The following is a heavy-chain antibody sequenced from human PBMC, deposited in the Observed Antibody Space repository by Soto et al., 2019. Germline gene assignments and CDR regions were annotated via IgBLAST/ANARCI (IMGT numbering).Heavy chain of an antibody. CDR3: ARESRIQLWSYYYYYMDV. D-gene: IGHD5-18*01. Sequence: ASVKVSCKASGGTFSSYAISWVRQAPGQGLEWMGWISAYNGNTNYAQKLQGRVTMTTDTSTSTAYMELRSLRSDDTAVYYCARESRIQLWSYYYYYMDVWGKGTTVTVSS. J-gene: IGHJ6*03. CDR2: ISAYNGNT. CDR1: GGTFSSYA. V-gene: IGHV1-18*01.